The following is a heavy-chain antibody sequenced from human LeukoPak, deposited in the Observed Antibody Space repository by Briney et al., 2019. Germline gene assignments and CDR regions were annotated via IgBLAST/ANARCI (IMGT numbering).Heavy chain of an antibody. D-gene: IGHD2-15*01. CDR3: AKANVKYCSGGSCFDAFDI. Sequence: GGSLRLSCAASGFTFSNYAMHWVRQAPGKGLEWVAILSYDGSSKYYADSVKGRFTISRDNSKNTLYLQMNSLRAEDTAVYYCAKANVKYCSGGSCFDAFDIWGQGTMVTVSS. J-gene: IGHJ3*02. V-gene: IGHV3-30*18. CDR2: LSYDGSSK. CDR1: GFTFSNYA.